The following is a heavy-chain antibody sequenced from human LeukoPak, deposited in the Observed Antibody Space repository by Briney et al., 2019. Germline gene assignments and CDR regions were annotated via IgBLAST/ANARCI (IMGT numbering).Heavy chain of an antibody. CDR2: INPNSGGT. CDR1: GYTFTGYY. J-gene: IGHJ3*02. Sequence: GASVKVSCKASGYTFTGYYMHWVRQAPGQGLEWMGWINPNSGGTNYAQKFQGWVTMTRDTSISTAYMELSRLRSDDTAVYYCARPLSEDPEVDAFDIWGQGTMVTVSS. CDR3: ARPLSEDPEVDAFDI. V-gene: IGHV1-2*04. D-gene: IGHD2-15*01.